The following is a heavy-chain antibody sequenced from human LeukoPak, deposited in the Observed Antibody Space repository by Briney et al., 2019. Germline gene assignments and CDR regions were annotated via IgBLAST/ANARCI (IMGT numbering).Heavy chain of an antibody. CDR2: IIPIFGTA. V-gene: IGHV1-69*13. J-gene: IGHJ4*02. Sequence: SVKVSCKASGGTYISYPISWVRQAPGQGLEWMGGIIPIFGTANYAQKFQGRVTVTADESTGTAYMELSSLGSEDTAVYYCARDDSAVAGSDYWGQGTLVTVSS. CDR1: GGTYISYP. D-gene: IGHD6-19*01. CDR3: ARDDSAVAGSDY.